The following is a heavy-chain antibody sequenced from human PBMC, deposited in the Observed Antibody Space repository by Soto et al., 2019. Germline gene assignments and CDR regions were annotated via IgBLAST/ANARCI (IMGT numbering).Heavy chain of an antibody. D-gene: IGHD1-26*01. J-gene: IGHJ4*02. CDR2: MNPNSGNT. V-gene: IGHV1-8*01. Sequence: ASVKVSCKASGYTFTSYDIKWVRQATGQGLEWMGWMNPNSGNTGYAQKFQGRVTMTRNTSISTAYMELSSLRSEDTAVYYCARAAGATKGEFDYWGQGTMVTVYS. CDR1: GYTFTSYD. CDR3: ARAAGATKGEFDY.